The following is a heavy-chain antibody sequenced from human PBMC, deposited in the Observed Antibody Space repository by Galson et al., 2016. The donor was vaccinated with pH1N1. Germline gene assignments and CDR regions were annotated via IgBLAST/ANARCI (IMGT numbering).Heavy chain of an antibody. V-gene: IGHV3-21*01. CDR1: GFTFNYYT. CDR2: ITGSGQHI. D-gene: IGHD4-17*01. CDR3: VRDNTMTTPLVLFDV. Sequence: SLRLSCAASGFTFNYYTINWVRRVPGKGLEWVSSITGSGQHISYADSVKGRFTISRDNAKNSVFLQMSSLRAEDTAVYYCVRDNTMTTPLVLFDVWGQGTMVTVSS. J-gene: IGHJ3*01.